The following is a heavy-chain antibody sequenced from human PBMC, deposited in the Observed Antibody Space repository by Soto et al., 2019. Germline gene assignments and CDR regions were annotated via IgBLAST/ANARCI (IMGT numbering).Heavy chain of an antibody. CDR3: ARSIQLLFDY. D-gene: IGHD5-18*01. CDR2: IYYSGST. Sequence: SETLSLTCTVSGGSISSGDYYWSWIRQPPGKGLEWIGYIYYSGSTYYNPSLKSRVTISVDTSKNQSSMKLSSVTAADTAVYYCARSIQLLFDYWGQGTLVTVSS. V-gene: IGHV4-30-4*01. CDR1: GGSISSGDYY. J-gene: IGHJ4*02.